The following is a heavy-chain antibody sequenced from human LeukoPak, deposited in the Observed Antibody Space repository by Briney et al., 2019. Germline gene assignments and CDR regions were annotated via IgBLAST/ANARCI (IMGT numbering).Heavy chain of an antibody. V-gene: IGHV4-39*01. Sequence: SETLSLTCTVSGGSISSSSYYWGWIRQPPGKGLEWIGSIYYSGSTYYNPSLKSRVTISVDTSKNQFSLKLSSVTAADTAVYYCAXLYSGYALGDYWGQGTLVTVSP. CDR2: IYYSGST. CDR3: AXLYSGYALGDY. D-gene: IGHD5-12*01. J-gene: IGHJ4*02. CDR1: GGSISSSSYY.